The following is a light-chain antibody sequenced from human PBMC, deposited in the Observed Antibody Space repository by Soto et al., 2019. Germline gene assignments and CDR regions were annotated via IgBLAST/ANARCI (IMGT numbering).Light chain of an antibody. CDR2: GES. J-gene: IGKJ4*01. V-gene: IGKV3-20*01. CDR1: QSVSSSY. Sequence: EILMTQSPVTLSLSAGESATLSCRASQSVSSSYLAWYQQKTGQAPRILIYGESSRATGIPDRLSGSGSGTDLNLTISSLEPEDFAVYYCQKYGSSPLTCGGGTKVDIK. CDR3: QKYGSSPLT.